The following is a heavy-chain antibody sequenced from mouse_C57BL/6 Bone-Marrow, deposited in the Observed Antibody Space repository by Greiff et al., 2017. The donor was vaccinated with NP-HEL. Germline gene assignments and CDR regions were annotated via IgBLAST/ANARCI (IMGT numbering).Heavy chain of an antibody. CDR2: IWSGGST. Sequence: VQLQQSGPGLVQPSQSLSITCTVSGFSLTSYGVHWVRQSPGKGLEWLGVIWSGGSTDYNAAFISRLSISKDNSKSQVFFKMNSLQADDTAIYYCARKSGIYDGYYVRFAYWGQGTLVTVSA. CDR1: GFSLTSYG. D-gene: IGHD2-3*01. J-gene: IGHJ3*01. V-gene: IGHV2-2*01. CDR3: ARKSGIYDGYYVRFAY.